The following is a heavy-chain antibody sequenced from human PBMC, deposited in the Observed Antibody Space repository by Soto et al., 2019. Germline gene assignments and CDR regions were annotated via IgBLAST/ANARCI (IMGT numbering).Heavy chain of an antibody. V-gene: IGHV1-18*01. CDR3: ARDTPYGSGNRFFDF. D-gene: IGHD3-10*01. CDR2: ISAYNGNT. CDR1: GYTFTSYG. J-gene: IGHJ4*02. Sequence: GASVKVSCKASGYTFTSYGISWVRQAPGQGLEWMGWISAYNGNTNYAQKLQGRVTMTTDTSTSTAYMELRSLRSDDTAVYYCARDTPYGSGNRFFDFWGQGTLVTVSS.